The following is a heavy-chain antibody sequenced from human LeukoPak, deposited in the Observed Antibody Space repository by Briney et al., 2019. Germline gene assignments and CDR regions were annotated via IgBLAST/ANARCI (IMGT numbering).Heavy chain of an antibody. Sequence: GGSLRLSCAASGFTFSTYSMNWVRQAPGKGLEWVSSISSGSSFIYYADSVKGRFTISRDNAKNSLFLQMNSLRAEDTAVYYCARESSGYFYWGQGTLVAVSS. CDR3: ARESSGYFY. D-gene: IGHD3-22*01. V-gene: IGHV3-21*01. CDR2: ISSGSSFI. J-gene: IGHJ4*02. CDR1: GFTFSTYS.